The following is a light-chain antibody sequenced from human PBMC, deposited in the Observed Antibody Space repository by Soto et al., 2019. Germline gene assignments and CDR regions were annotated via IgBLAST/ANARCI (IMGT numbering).Light chain of an antibody. CDR3: QQRDSWPIT. J-gene: IGKJ4*01. V-gene: IGKV3-11*01. Sequence: EIVLTQSPATLSLSPGDRATLSCRVSQSVTSYLAWYQQKPGQAPRLLIYDASTRASGIPARFSGSGSGTDFTLTISSLEPEDFAVYYCQQRDSWPITFGGGTKVDIK. CDR1: QSVTSY. CDR2: DAS.